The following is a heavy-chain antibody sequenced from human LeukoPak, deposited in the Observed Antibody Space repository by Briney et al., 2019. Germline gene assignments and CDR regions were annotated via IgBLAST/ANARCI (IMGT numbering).Heavy chain of an antibody. D-gene: IGHD1-1*01. J-gene: IGHJ4*02. CDR3: AKDDDDPNDY. V-gene: IGHV3-23*01. CDR1: GITFSSYV. CDR2: ISGSGGYT. Sequence: GGSLRLSCAASGITFSSYVMSWVRQAPGKGLDWVSTISGSGGYTYYADSVKGRFTISRDNSKNTLYLQMNSLRAEDTAVYYCAKDDDDPNDYWGQGILVTVSS.